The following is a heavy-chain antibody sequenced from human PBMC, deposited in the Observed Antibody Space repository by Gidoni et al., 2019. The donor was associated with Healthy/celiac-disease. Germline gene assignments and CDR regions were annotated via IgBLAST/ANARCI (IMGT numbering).Heavy chain of an antibody. CDR3: ARVAYQLLYYYYYYMDV. Sequence: EVQLVESGGGLVQPGGSLRLSCAASGFTFSSSWMGWVRQAPGKGLEWGANIKQDGSEKYYVDSVKGRYTISRDNAKNSLYLQMNSLRAEDTAVYYGARVAYQLLYYYYYYMDVWGKGTTVTVSS. CDR1: GFTFSSSW. V-gene: IGHV3-7*01. D-gene: IGHD2-2*01. CDR2: IKQDGSEK. J-gene: IGHJ6*03.